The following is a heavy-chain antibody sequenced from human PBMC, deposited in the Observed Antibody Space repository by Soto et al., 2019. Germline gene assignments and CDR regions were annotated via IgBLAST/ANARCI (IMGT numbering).Heavy chain of an antibody. Sequence: EVQLVESGGGLVQPGGSLRLSCAASGFTFSSYDMHWVRQATGKGLEWVSAIGTAGDTYYPGSVKGRFTISRENAKNSLYLQMNSLRAGDTAVYYCAREVPNSSGWYCAFDIWCQGTMVTVSS. CDR3: AREVPNSSGWYCAFDI. J-gene: IGHJ3*02. CDR1: GFTFSSYD. V-gene: IGHV3-13*01. CDR2: IGTAGDT. D-gene: IGHD6-19*01.